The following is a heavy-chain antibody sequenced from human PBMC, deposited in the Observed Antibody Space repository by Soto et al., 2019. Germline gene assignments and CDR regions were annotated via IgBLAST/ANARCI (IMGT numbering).Heavy chain of an antibody. J-gene: IGHJ6*02. CDR2: ISAYNGNT. D-gene: IGHD4-4*01. CDR1: GYTFTSYG. V-gene: IGHV1-18*01. CDR3: ERYPTVSNYYYGMDV. Sequence: QVQLVQSGAEVKKPGASVKVSCKASGYTFTSYGISWVRQAPGQGLEWMGWISAYNGNTNYAQKLQGRVSMTTDTSTSIGYMELRSLRSDDTAVYYCERYPTVSNYYYGMDVWGQGTTVTVSS.